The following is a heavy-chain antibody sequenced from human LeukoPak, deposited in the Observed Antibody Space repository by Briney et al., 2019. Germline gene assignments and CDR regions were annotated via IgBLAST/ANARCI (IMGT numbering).Heavy chain of an antibody. J-gene: IGHJ4*02. CDR3: AKGARYGPWDY. Sequence: PGGSLRLSCAASGFNFSTYGIHWARQAPGKGLEWVAFISNDGNNEYYSDSVKGRFTVSRDNSKNMLYLHMNSLRGEDTAVYYCAKGARYGPWDYWGRGTLLTVSS. CDR2: ISNDGNNE. V-gene: IGHV3-30*02. CDR1: GFNFSTYG. D-gene: IGHD4-17*01.